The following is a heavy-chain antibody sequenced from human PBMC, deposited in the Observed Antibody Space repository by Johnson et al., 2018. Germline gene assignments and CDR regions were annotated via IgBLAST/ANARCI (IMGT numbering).Heavy chain of an antibody. CDR3: ARGSILRGNYYYYGMGV. CDR2: INHSGST. D-gene: IGHD2-15*01. Sequence: QVQLQQWGAGLLKPSETLSLTCAVYGGSFSGYYWTWIRQPPGKGLEWLGEINHSGSTNYNPSLQRRLIISVDTSKNHPPLQLSSVTAADTAVYYCARGSILRGNYYYYGMGVWGQGTTVTVSS. V-gene: IGHV4-34*01. J-gene: IGHJ6*01. CDR1: GGSFSGYY.